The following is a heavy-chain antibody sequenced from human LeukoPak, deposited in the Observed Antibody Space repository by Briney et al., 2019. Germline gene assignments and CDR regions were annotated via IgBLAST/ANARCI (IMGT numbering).Heavy chain of an antibody. V-gene: IGHV3-7*01. D-gene: IGHD2-15*01. J-gene: IGHJ4*01. Sequence: GGSLRLSCAGSGFIFSNSWMSWVRQAPGKGLEWVAYIKKTGIETYYVDSVKGRFTISRDNAGNSLFLQMDNLRAEDTAVYYCAREDGYCSGANCYSYFDSWGQGTLVTVSS. CDR3: AREDGYCSGANCYSYFDS. CDR1: GFIFSNSW. CDR2: IKKTGIET.